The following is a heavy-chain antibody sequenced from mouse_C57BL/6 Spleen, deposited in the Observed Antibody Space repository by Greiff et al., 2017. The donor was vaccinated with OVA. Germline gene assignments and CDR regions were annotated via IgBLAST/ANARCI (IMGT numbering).Heavy chain of an antibody. Sequence: EVMLVESGGGLVKPGGSLKLSCAASGFTFSDYGMHWVRQAPEKGLEWVAYISSGSSTIYYADKVKGRVTITRDNAKNTLFLQMTSLRSEDTAMYYCARDYDYDEDYAMDYWGQGTSVTVSS. CDR1: GFTFSDYG. V-gene: IGHV5-17*01. CDR2: ISSGSSTI. J-gene: IGHJ4*01. D-gene: IGHD2-4*01. CDR3: ARDYDYDEDYAMDY.